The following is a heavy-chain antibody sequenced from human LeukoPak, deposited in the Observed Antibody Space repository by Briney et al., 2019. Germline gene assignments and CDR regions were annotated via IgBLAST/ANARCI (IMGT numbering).Heavy chain of an antibody. J-gene: IGHJ4*02. CDR3: ARGVYYGSGSYSDF. CDR2: ISPNSGDT. V-gene: IGHV1-2*02. D-gene: IGHD3-10*01. CDR1: GYTFIGYY. Sequence: ASMKVSSKASGYTFIGYYMHWVRQAPGQGLEWMGWISPNSGDTNYSQKFQDRVTITRDTPITTTYMELSRLRSDDTAVYYCARGVYYGSGSYSDFWGQGTLVTVSS.